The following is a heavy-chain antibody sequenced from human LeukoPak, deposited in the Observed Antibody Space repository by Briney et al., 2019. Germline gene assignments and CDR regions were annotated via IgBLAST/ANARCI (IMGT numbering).Heavy chain of an antibody. D-gene: IGHD1-20*01. CDR2: ISSSSSPI. J-gene: IGHJ4*02. CDR3: ARGFLITGIDY. CDR1: GFTFRSYS. V-gene: IGHV3-48*01. Sequence: GGSLRLSCAASGFTFRSYSMNWVRHAPGKGLEWVSYISSSSSPINYADSVKGRFTISRDNAKNSLYLQMNSLRAEDSAVYYCARGFLITGIDYWGQGALVTVSS.